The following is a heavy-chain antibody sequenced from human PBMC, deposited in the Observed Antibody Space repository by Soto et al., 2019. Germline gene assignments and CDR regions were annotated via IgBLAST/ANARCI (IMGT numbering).Heavy chain of an antibody. J-gene: IGHJ4*02. CDR1: GFTFSNYD. Sequence: EVLLLESGGGLVQPGGSLRLSCAASGFTFSNYDMGWVRQAPGKGLELVSFISGSGSGPYYADSVKGLFTISRDNAENTLYLQMNSLRVDDTAVYYCAKLQSWRALDYWGQGTLVIVSS. CDR2: ISGSGSGP. V-gene: IGHV3-23*01. CDR3: AKLQSWRALDY. D-gene: IGHD6-13*01.